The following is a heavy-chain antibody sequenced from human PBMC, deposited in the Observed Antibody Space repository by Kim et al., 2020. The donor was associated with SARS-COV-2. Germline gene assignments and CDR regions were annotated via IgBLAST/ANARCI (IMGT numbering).Heavy chain of an antibody. D-gene: IGHD3-3*01. CDR3: ARGNEYYDFWSGYYRFDP. CDR2: INHSGST. J-gene: IGHJ5*02. Sequence: SETLSLTCAVYGGSFSGYYWSWIRQPPGKGLEWIGEINHSGSTNYNPSLKSRVTISVDTSRNQFSLKLSSVTAADTAVYYCARGNEYYDFWSGYYRFDPWGQGTLVTVSS. V-gene: IGHV4-34*01. CDR1: GGSFSGYY.